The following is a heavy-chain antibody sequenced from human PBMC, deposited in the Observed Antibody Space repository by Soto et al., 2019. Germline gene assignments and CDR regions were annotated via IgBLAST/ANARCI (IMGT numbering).Heavy chain of an antibody. CDR3: ARVDSSWYWFDP. Sequence: PSETLSLTCTVSGGSISSGGYYWSWIRQHPGKGLEWIGYIYYSGSTYYNPSLKSRVTISVDTSKNQFSLKLSSVTAADTAVYYCARVDSSWYWFDPWGQGTLVTVSS. CDR2: IYYSGST. CDR1: GGSISSGGYY. V-gene: IGHV4-31*03. D-gene: IGHD6-13*01. J-gene: IGHJ5*02.